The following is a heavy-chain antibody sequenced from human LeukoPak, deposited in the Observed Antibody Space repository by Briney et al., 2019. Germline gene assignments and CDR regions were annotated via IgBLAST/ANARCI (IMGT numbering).Heavy chain of an antibody. J-gene: IGHJ3*02. CDR2: LSYDGSNQ. Sequence: PGGSLRVSCVASVFTFSSYAMHWVRQAPGKGLEGVAVLSYDGSNQYYADSVKGRFTISRDNSKNTLYLQMNSLRAEDTAVDYGARDRDCSSTSCYNAFDIWGQGTMVTVSS. CDR1: VFTFSSYA. D-gene: IGHD2-2*02. V-gene: IGHV3-30*04. CDR3: ARDRDCSSTSCYNAFDI.